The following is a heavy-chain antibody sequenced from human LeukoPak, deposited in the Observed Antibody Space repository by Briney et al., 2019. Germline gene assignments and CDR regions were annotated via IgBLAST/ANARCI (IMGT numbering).Heavy chain of an antibody. CDR2: INPNSGGT. D-gene: IGHD3-22*01. CDR3: ARDERYDSSGYPFDY. V-gene: IGHV1-2*02. CDR1: GYSFTGYY. J-gene: IGHJ4*02. Sequence: ASVKVSCEASGYSFTGYYIHWVRQAPGQGLEWMGWINPNSGGTNYALKFQGRFTMTRDTSTSTAYMELSSLTSDDTAVYYCARDERYDSSGYPFDYWGQGTLVTVSS.